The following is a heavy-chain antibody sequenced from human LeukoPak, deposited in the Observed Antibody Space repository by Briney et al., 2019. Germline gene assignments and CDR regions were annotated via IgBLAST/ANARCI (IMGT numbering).Heavy chain of an antibody. V-gene: IGHV3-74*01. J-gene: IGHJ4*02. CDR2: INPDGSTT. CDR3: ASYFRCTDATCYTNY. CDR1: GFTFSSSW. D-gene: IGHD2-2*02. Sequence: PGGSLRLSCAASGFTFSSSWMHWVRQDPGKGLVWVSRINPDGSTTNYADSVKGRFTISRDNAKNTLYLQMSSLRAEDTAVYYCASYFRCTDATCYTNYWGQGTLVTVSS.